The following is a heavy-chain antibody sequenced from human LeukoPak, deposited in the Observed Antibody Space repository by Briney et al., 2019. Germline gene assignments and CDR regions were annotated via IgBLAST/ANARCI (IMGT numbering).Heavy chain of an antibody. CDR1: GGSISSGSDY. J-gene: IGHJ4*02. Sequence: PSQTLSLTCTVSGGSISSGSDYWSWIRQPAGKGLEWIGSIYYSGSTYYNPSLKSRVTISVDTSKNQFSLKLSSVTAADTAVYYCARDLGDSSGYTFDYWGQGTLVTVSS. CDR2: IYYSGST. CDR3: ARDLGDSSGYTFDY. V-gene: IGHV4-39*07. D-gene: IGHD3-22*01.